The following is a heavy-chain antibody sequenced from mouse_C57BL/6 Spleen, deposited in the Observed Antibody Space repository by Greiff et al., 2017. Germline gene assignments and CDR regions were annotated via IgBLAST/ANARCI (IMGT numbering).Heavy chain of an antibody. J-gene: IGHJ2*01. CDR2: ISDGGSYT. V-gene: IGHV5-4*01. Sequence: EVQLVESGGGLVKPGGSLKLSCAASGFTFSSYAMSWVRQTPEKRLEWVATISDGGSYTYYPDNVKGRFTISRDNAKNNLYLQMSHLKSEDTAMYYCAREDYDYDFDYWGQGTTLTVSS. CDR1: GFTFSSYA. CDR3: AREDYDYDFDY. D-gene: IGHD2-4*01.